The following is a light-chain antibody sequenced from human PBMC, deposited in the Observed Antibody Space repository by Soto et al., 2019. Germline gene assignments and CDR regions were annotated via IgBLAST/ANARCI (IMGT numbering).Light chain of an antibody. CDR2: GAS. CDR3: QQYGSSPRGT. V-gene: IGKV3-20*01. Sequence: EIVWTQSPGTLSLSPGERATLSCRASQSVSSSYLAWYQQKPGQAPRLLIYGASSRATGIPDRFSGSGSGTDFTLTISRLEPEDFAVYYCQQYGSSPRGTFGQGTKVEIK. CDR1: QSVSSSY. J-gene: IGKJ1*01.